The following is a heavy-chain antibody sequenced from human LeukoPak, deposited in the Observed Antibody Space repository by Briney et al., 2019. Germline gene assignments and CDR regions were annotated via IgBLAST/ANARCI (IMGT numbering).Heavy chain of an antibody. Sequence: SETLSLTCTVSGYSISGGYYWGWIRQPPGKGLEWIGSIYHSGSTYYNPSLKSRVTISVDTSKNQFSLKLSSVTAADTAVYYCASPNSSGYYSPLDYWGQGTLVTVSS. J-gene: IGHJ4*02. CDR1: GYSISGGYY. CDR2: IYHSGST. D-gene: IGHD3-22*01. CDR3: ASPNSSGYYSPLDY. V-gene: IGHV4-38-2*02.